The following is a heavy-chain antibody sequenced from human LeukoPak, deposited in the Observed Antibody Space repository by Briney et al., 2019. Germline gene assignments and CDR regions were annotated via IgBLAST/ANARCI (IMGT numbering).Heavy chain of an antibody. CDR3: AKPYFSTVVAPFFDY. J-gene: IGHJ4*02. Sequence: GGSLKLSCAASEFTFDNYAMSWVRQAPGKGLEWVSVISGSGYYSYYADSVKGRFTVSRDNSKTTLYLQMNSLRADDTAVYYCAKPYFSTVVAPFFDYWGQGTLVTVSS. CDR2: ISGSGYYS. D-gene: IGHD4-23*01. CDR1: EFTFDNYA. V-gene: IGHV3-23*01.